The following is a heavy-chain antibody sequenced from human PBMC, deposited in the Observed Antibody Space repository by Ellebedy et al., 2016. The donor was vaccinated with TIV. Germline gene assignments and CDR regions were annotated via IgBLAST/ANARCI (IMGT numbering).Heavy chain of an antibody. V-gene: IGHV3-64D*06. Sequence: GESLKISCSASGFTFSSYAMHWVRQAPGKGLEYVSAISSDGTNTYSADSVKGYFIISRDNSKNTLYLQMSTLRAEDTAVYYCVREGVTGWGPYYFDFWGLGTLVTVSS. CDR3: VREGVTGWGPYYFDF. CDR1: GFTFSSYA. D-gene: IGHD6-19*01. CDR2: ISSDGTNT. J-gene: IGHJ4*02.